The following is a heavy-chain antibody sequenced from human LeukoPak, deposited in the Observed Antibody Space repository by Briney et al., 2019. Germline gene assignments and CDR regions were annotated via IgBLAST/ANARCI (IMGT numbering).Heavy chain of an antibody. CDR1: GYTFTGYY. J-gene: IGHJ4*02. CDR2: INPNSGGT. D-gene: IGHD3-22*01. CDR3: ARDSHLYYYDSSGYYSLGY. Sequence: ASVKVSCKASGYTFTGYYMHWVRQAPGQGLEWMGWINPNSGGTNYAQKFQGRVTMTRDTSISTAYMELSRLRSDDTAVYYCARDSHLYYYDSSGYYSLGYWGQGTLVTVSS. V-gene: IGHV1-2*02.